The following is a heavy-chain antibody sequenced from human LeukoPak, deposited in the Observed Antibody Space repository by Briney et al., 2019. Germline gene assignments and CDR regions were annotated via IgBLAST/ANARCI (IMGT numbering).Heavy chain of an antibody. D-gene: IGHD4-17*01. V-gene: IGHV4-59*01. CDR2: IYYSGST. CDR1: GGSISSYY. J-gene: IGHJ2*01. CDR3: ARHYGDYPPLGWYFDL. Sequence: PSGTLSLTCTVSGGSISSYYWSWIRQPPGKGLEWIGYIYYSGSTNYNPSLKSRVTISVDTSKNQFSLKLSSVTAADTAVYYCARHYGDYPPLGWYFDLWGRGTLVTVSS.